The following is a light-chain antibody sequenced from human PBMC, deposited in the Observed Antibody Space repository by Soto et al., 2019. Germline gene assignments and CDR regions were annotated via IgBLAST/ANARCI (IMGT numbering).Light chain of an antibody. CDR2: DAS. J-gene: IGKJ5*01. CDR3: QQRSNWPIT. V-gene: IGKV3-11*01. CDR1: QSVSSY. Sequence: EIVLTQSPATLSLSPGERATLSCRTSQSVSSYFAWYQQKPGRAPRLLIYDASNRATVIPARFIGSVSGTDFTLTISSLEPEDFAVYYCQQRSNWPITFGQGTRLEIK.